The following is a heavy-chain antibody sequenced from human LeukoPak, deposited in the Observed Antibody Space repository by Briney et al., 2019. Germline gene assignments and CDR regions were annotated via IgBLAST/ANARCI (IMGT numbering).Heavy chain of an antibody. D-gene: IGHD1-26*01. CDR3: AKDLGANDAFDI. CDR1: GFTFSSYV. Sequence: PVGSLRLSCAASGFTFSSYVMHWVRQAPGKGLEWVAFIRYDGSNKYYADSVKGRFTISRDNSKNTLYLQMNSLRAEDTAVYYCAKDLGANDAFDIWGQGTTVTVSS. J-gene: IGHJ3*02. CDR2: IRYDGSNK. V-gene: IGHV3-30*02.